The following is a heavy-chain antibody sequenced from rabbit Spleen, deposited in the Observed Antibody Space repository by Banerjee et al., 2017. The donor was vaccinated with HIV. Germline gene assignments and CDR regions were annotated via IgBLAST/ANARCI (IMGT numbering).Heavy chain of an antibody. CDR1: GFDFSGYG. J-gene: IGHJ4*01. D-gene: IGHD2-1*01. CDR3: VRDRANIGGDYGPYYFDL. Sequence: QEHLKETGGGLVQPGGSLTLSCKASGFDFSGYGMSWVRQAPGKGLEWIGYIDPLFINTYYASWVNGRFTISRDDAQNTLYLQLNSLTAADTATYFCVRDRANIGGDYGPYYFDLWGPGTLVTVS. CDR2: IDPLFINT. V-gene: IGHV1S47*01.